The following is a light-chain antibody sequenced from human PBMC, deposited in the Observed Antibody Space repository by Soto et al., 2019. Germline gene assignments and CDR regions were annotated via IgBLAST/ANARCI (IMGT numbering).Light chain of an antibody. Sequence: QSVLTQPPSASGTPGQRVTISCSGSSSNIGSNYVYWYQQLPGTAPKLLIYRNNQRPSGVPDRFSGSKSGTAASLAISGLRSEDDADYYCAEWDDRRSGPVFGGGTKLTVL. CDR1: SSNIGSNY. CDR3: AEWDDRRSGPV. J-gene: IGLJ2*01. V-gene: IGLV1-47*01. CDR2: RNN.